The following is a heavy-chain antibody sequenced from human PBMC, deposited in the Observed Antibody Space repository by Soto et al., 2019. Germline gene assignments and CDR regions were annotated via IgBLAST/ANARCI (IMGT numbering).Heavy chain of an antibody. J-gene: IGHJ3*02. D-gene: IGHD1-26*01. V-gene: IGHV1-3*01. CDR2: INAGNGNT. Sequence: QVQLVQSGAEVKKPGASVKVSCKASGYTFTSYAMHWVRQAPGQRLEWMGWINAGNGNTKYSQKFRGRVTITRDTSASTAYMELSSLRSEDTAVYYCARSGSYRAFDIWGQGTMVTVSS. CDR3: ARSGSYRAFDI. CDR1: GYTFTSYA.